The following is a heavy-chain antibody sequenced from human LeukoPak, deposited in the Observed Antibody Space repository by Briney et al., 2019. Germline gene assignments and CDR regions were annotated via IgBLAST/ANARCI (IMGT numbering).Heavy chain of an antibody. V-gene: IGHV3-20*01. D-gene: IGHD4-23*01. CDR1: GFTFADYG. J-gene: IGHJ4*02. Sequence: GESLKISCAASGFTFADYGMSWVRQAPGKGLEWVSGVNRNGGTTSYADSVKGRFTISRDNAKNSLYLQMNSLRVGDTALYHCARGNSNFNYWGQGTLVTVSS. CDR2: VNRNGGTT. CDR3: ARGNSNFNY.